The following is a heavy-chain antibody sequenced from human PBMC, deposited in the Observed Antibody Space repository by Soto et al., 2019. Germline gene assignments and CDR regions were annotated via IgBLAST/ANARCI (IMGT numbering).Heavy chain of an antibody. V-gene: IGHV3-30*18. CDR3: AKGLVKTGSAPAD. CDR1: GFNFSSYG. Sequence: HVQLVESWGGMVQPGRSLRLSCAVSGFNFSSYGMHWVRQAPGKGLEWVAVISYDGSHKASADSVKGRIAISRDNSKNTLFLQMNRLRGEDTAVYYCAKGLVKTGSAPADWGQGTLVTVSS. CDR2: ISYDGSHK. J-gene: IGHJ4*02. D-gene: IGHD3-9*01.